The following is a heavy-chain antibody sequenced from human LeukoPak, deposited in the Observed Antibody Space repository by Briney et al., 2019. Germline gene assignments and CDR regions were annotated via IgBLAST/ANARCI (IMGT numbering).Heavy chain of an antibody. CDR3: ARAFLAYSYGYDPGY. CDR2: ISYDGSNK. J-gene: IGHJ4*02. CDR1: GFTFSSYA. Sequence: SGRSLRLSCAASGFTFSSYAMHWVRQAPGKGLEWVAVISYDGSNKYYADSVKGRFTISRDNSKNTLYLQMNSLRAEDTAVYYCARAFLAYSYGYDPGYWGQGTLVTVSS. V-gene: IGHV3-30-3*01. D-gene: IGHD5-18*01.